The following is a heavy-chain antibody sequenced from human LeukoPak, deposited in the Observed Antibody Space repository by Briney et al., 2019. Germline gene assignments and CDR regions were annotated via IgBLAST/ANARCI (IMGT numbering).Heavy chain of an antibody. CDR3: ARSPRYCSSTSCYVGAYYYYYYMDV. D-gene: IGHD2-2*01. Sequence: GGSLRLSCAASGFTFSSYAMSWVRQAPGKGLEWVSAISGSGGSTYYADSVKGRFTISRDNSKNTLYLQMNSLRAEDTAVYYCARSPRYCSSTSCYVGAYYYYYYMDVWGKGTTVTVSS. V-gene: IGHV3-23*01. J-gene: IGHJ6*03. CDR1: GFTFSSYA. CDR2: ISGSGGST.